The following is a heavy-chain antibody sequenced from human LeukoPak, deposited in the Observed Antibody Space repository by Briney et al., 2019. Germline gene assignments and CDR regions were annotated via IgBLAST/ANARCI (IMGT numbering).Heavy chain of an antibody. D-gene: IGHD5/OR15-5a*01. CDR3: ARDMAGVSYYYGMDV. Sequence: GGSLRLSCAASGFTVSSNYMSWVRQAPGKGLEWVSVIYSGGSTYYADSVKGRFTISRDNSKNTLYLQMNSLRAEDTAVYYCARDMAGVSYYYGMDVWGQGTTVTVSS. CDR1: GFTVSSNY. V-gene: IGHV3-66*01. CDR2: IYSGGST. J-gene: IGHJ6*02.